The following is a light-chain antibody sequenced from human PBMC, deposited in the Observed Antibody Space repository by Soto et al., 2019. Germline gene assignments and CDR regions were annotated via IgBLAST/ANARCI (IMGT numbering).Light chain of an antibody. CDR1: QSVLYSSNNKNY. V-gene: IGKV4-1*01. Sequence: DIVMTQSPDSLAVSLGERATINCKSSQSVLYSSNNKNYLAWYQQKPGQPPKLLIYWASTRESGVPDRFSGSGSGTDFTLTISSLQADDVAVYYCQQYYSTPPITFGQGTRLEIK. J-gene: IGKJ5*01. CDR3: QQYYSTPPIT. CDR2: WAS.